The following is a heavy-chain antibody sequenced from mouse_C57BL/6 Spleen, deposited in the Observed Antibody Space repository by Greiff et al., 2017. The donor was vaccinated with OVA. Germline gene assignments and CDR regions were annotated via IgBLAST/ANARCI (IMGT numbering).Heavy chain of an antibody. V-gene: IGHV5-6*01. D-gene: IGHD2-12*01. CDR1: GFTFSSYG. CDR3: ARQYSQYYFDY. Sequence: EVQVVESGGDLVKPGGSLKLSCAASGFTFSSYGMSWVRQTPDKRLEWVATISSGGSYTYYPDSVKGRFTISRDNAKNTLYLQMSSLKSEDTAMYYCARQYSQYYFDYWGQGTTLTVSS. CDR2: ISSGGSYT. J-gene: IGHJ2*01.